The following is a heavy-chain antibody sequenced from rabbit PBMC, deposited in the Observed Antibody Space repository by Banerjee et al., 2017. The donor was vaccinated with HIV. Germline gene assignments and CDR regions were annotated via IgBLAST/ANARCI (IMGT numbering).Heavy chain of an antibody. J-gene: IGHJ4*01. CDR1: GFSFSSSYW. V-gene: IGHV1S40*01. D-gene: IGHD7-1*01. CDR3: ARNSAGDL. Sequence: QSLEESGGDLVKPGASLTLTCTASGFSFSSSYWICWVRQAPGKGLEWVGCISISSDRTYYASWAKGRFTISKASSTTVTLQMTSLTAADTATYFCARNSAGDLWGPGTLVTVS. CDR2: ISISSDRT.